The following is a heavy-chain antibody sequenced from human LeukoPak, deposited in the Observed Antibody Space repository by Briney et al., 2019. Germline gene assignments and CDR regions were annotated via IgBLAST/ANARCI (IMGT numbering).Heavy chain of an antibody. J-gene: IGHJ3*02. V-gene: IGHV3-7*03. Sequence: GESLRLSCAASKFTFTNYWMSWVRQAPGKGQEWVANIKEDGSEKRYVGSVKGRFTISRDNAKNSLYLQMNSLRADDTAVYYCAREFNIAVAGIYTGFDIWGQGTMVTVSS. CDR1: KFTFTNYW. CDR2: IKEDGSEK. CDR3: AREFNIAVAGIYTGFDI. D-gene: IGHD6-19*01.